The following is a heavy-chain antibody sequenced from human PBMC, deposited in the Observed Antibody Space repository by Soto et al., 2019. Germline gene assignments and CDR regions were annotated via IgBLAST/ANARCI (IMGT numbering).Heavy chain of an antibody. D-gene: IGHD6-19*01. Sequence: PXEXLQISCKCSGYXFTSYLFVWVRQMPGKGLELMGIIYPGDSDTRYSLSFQGKVTISAEKSISTAYLKWSSMKASDTAMYYCARRYSSGCFDYWGQGTLGTVSS. CDR2: IYPGDSDT. J-gene: IGHJ4*02. V-gene: IGHV5-51*01. CDR3: ARRYSSGCFDY. CDR1: GYXFTSYL.